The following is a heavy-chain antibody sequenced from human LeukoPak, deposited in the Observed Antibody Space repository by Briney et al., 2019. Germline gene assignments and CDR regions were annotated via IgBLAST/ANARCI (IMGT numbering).Heavy chain of an antibody. CDR2: IYYSGST. J-gene: IGHJ4*02. Sequence: SETLSLTCTVSGGSISSSSYYWGWIRQPPGKGLEWIGSIYYSGSTYYNPSLKSRVTISVDTSKNQFSLKLSSVTAADTAVYYCARKRDSSGHYWELYYFDYWGQGTLVTVSS. V-gene: IGHV4-39*01. CDR3: ARKRDSSGHYWELYYFDY. CDR1: GGSISSSSYY. D-gene: IGHD3-22*01.